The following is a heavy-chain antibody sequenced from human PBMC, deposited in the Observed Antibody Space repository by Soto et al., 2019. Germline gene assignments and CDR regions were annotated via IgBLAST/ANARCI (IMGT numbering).Heavy chain of an antibody. D-gene: IGHD6-13*01. CDR1: GGSISSYY. J-gene: IGHJ4*02. CDR2: IYYSGST. CDR3: ARTGPPYSSSWYGRGYYFDY. V-gene: IGHV4-59*01. Sequence: SETLSLTCTVSGGSISSYYWSWIRQPPGKGLEWIGYIYYSGSTNYNPSLKSRVTISVDTSKNQFSLKLSSVTAADTAVYYCARTGPPYSSSWYGRGYYFDYWGQGTLVTSPQ.